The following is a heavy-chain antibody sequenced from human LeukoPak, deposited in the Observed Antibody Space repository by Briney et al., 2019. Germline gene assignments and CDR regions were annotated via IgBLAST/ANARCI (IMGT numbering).Heavy chain of an antibody. Sequence: ASVKVSCKASGYTFTSYGISWVRQAPGQGLEWMGWISAYNGNTNYAQKLQGRVTMTTDTSTSTAYMELRSLRSDDTAVYYCVREYYYDASTYYPLDYWGQGTLVAVSS. CDR1: GYTFTSYG. D-gene: IGHD3-22*01. CDR2: ISAYNGNT. CDR3: VREYYYDASTYYPLDY. V-gene: IGHV1-18*01. J-gene: IGHJ4*02.